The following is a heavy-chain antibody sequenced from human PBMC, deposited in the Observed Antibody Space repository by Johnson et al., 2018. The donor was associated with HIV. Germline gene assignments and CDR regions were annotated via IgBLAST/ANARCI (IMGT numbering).Heavy chain of an antibody. D-gene: IGHD2-21*01. CDR1: GFTFSDYY. V-gene: IGHV3-11*04. CDR2: ISSSGSTI. CDR3: ARSTYCGGDCYSVAFDI. Sequence: QVQLVESGGGVVRPGGSLRLSCAASGFTFSDYYMSWIRQAPGKGLEWVSYISSSGSTIYYADSVKGRFTISRDNAKNSLYLQMNSLRAEDTAVYYCARSTYCGGDCYSVAFDIWGQGTMVTVSS. J-gene: IGHJ3*02.